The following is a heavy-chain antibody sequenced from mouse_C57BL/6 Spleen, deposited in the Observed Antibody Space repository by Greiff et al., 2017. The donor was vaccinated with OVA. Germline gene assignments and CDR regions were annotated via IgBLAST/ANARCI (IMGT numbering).Heavy chain of an antibody. Sequence: VQLQQSGAELVRPGASVKLSCKASGYTFTDYYINWVKQRPGQGLEWIARIYPGRGNTYYNEKFKGKATLTAEKSSSTAYMQLSSLTSEDSAVYFCARQGDRYFDVWGTGTTVTVSS. CDR2: IYPGRGNT. J-gene: IGHJ1*03. CDR3: ARQGDRYFDV. V-gene: IGHV1-76*01. CDR1: GYTFTDYY.